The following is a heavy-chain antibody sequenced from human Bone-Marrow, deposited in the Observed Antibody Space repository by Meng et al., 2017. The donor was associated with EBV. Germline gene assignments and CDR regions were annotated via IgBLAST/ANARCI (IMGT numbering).Heavy chain of an antibody. V-gene: IGHV1-2*06. CDR3: ARASDYGNDLDY. Sequence: QVLLWRAGPEVKQPGPSGTVPAKASVYTLTGHYMNWVRQAPGQGLEWMGRIDPNSGGADYAQKFQGGVTMTRDTSISTFYMELSRLTSDDTAVYFCARASDYGNDLDYWGQGTLVTVSS. J-gene: IGHJ4*02. D-gene: IGHD4-11*01. CDR2: IDPNSGGA. CDR1: VYTLTGHY.